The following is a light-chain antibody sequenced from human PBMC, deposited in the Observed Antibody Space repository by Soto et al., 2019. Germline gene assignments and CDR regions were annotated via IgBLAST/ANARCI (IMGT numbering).Light chain of an antibody. J-gene: IGLJ1*01. CDR3: SSYTSSSPCV. CDR2: EVS. V-gene: IGLV2-14*01. Sequence: QSALTQPASVSGSPGQSITISCTGTSSDVGGYRYVSWYQHHPGKAPKLVIYEVSNRPSGVSNRFSGFKSGNTASLTISGLQADDEADYYCSSYTSSSPCVFGTGTKLTVL. CDR1: SSDVGGYRY.